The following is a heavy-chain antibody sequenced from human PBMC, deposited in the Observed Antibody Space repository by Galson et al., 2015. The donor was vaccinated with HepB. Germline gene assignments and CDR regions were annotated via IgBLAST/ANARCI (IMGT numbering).Heavy chain of an antibody. D-gene: IGHD3-22*01. Sequence: SLRLSCAASGFTFSSYVMHWVRQAPGKGLEWVAVITYDGTTEFYTDSVKGRFTISRDNSKNTLFLQMNSLRPEDTAVYYCALLDDRSGLYLGYGMDVWGQGTTVTGSS. J-gene: IGHJ6*02. V-gene: IGHV3-30-3*01. CDR3: ALLDDRSGLYLGYGMDV. CDR1: GFTFSSYV. CDR2: ITYDGTTE.